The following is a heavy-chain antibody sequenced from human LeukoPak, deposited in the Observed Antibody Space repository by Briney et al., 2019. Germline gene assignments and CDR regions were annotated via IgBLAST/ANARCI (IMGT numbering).Heavy chain of an antibody. CDR1: GGSISSYY. J-gene: IGHJ3*02. Sequence: SETLSLTCTVSGGSISSYYWSWIRQPPGKGLEWIGYIYCSGSTNYNPSLKSRVTISVDTSKNQFSLKLSSVTAADTAVYYCARAKVEVGAFDIWGQGTMVTVSS. CDR3: ARAKVEVGAFDI. CDR2: IYCSGST. V-gene: IGHV4-59*08. D-gene: IGHD2-15*01.